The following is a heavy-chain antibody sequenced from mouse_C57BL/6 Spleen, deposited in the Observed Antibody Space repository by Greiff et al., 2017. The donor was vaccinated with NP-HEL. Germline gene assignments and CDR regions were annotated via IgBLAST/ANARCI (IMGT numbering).Heavy chain of an antibody. CDR3: ARDDYDGRLFAY. J-gene: IGHJ3*01. V-gene: IGHV1-66*01. CDR1: GYSFTSYY. CDR2: IYPGSGNT. D-gene: IGHD2-4*01. Sequence: VMLVESGPELVKPGASVKISCKASGYSFTSYYIHWVKQRPGQGLEWIGWIYPGSGNTKYNEKFKGKATLTADTSSSTAYMQLSSLTSEDSAVYYCARDDYDGRLFAYWGQGTLVTVSA.